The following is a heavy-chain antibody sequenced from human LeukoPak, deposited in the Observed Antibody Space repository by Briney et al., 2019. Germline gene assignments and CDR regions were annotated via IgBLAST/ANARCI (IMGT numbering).Heavy chain of an antibody. CDR2: ISYDGSTK. V-gene: IGHV3-30*18. Sequence: GRSLRLSCAASGFTFSSHGMQWVRRAPGKGLEWVAVISYDGSTKYYADSVKGRFTISRDNSKSTLYLQMNSLRAEDTAVYYCAKESGSRSYGAYFPHWGQGTLVTVSS. CDR3: AKESGSRSYGAYFPH. D-gene: IGHD6-13*01. CDR1: GFTFSSHG. J-gene: IGHJ1*01.